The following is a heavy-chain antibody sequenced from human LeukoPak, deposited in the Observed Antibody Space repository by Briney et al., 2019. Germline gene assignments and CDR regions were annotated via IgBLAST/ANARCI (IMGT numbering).Heavy chain of an antibody. V-gene: IGHV1-18*01. CDR2: ISAYNGNT. CDR1: GYTFTSYG. CDR3: ARDRIQESYYYDSSGSRPFDY. Sequence: ASAKVSCKASGYTFTSYGISWVRKAPGQGREWMGWISAYNGNTNYAQKLQGRDTMTTDTSTSTAYMELRSLRSDVTAVYYCARDRIQESYYYDSSGSRPFDYWGQGTLVTVSS. D-gene: IGHD3-22*01. J-gene: IGHJ4*02.